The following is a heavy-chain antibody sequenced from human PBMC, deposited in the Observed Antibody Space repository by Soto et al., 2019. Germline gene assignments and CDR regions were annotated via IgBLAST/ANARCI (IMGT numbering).Heavy chain of an antibody. Sequence: LSLTCTVSGGSISSGGYYWSWIRQHPGKGLEWIGYIYYSGSTYYNPSLKSRVTISVDTSKNQFSLKLSSVTAADTAVYYCARLEYSNYVINWFDPWGQGTLVTVSS. V-gene: IGHV4-31*03. CDR1: GGSISSGGYY. J-gene: IGHJ5*02. D-gene: IGHD4-4*01. CDR2: IYYSGST. CDR3: ARLEYSNYVINWFDP.